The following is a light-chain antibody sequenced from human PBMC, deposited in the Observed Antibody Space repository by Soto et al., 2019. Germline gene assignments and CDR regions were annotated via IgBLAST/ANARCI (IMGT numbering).Light chain of an antibody. CDR3: CSYSGSNTIVV. CDR2: DVN. CDR1: SSDVGGYNF. J-gene: IGLJ2*01. Sequence: QSVLTQPASVSGSPGQSITISCTGTSSDVGGYNFVSWYQQHPGKAPRLMIFDVNNRPSGVSTRFSGSKSGNTASLTIFGLQAEDEADYYCCSYSGSNTIVVFGGGTQLTVL. V-gene: IGLV2-14*03.